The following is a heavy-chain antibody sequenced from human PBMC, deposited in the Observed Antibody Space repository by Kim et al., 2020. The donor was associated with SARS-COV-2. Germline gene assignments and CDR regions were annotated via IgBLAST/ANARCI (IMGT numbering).Heavy chain of an antibody. D-gene: IGHD5-18*01. V-gene: IGHV4-34*01. CDR2: INHSGST. Sequence: SETLSLTCAVYGGSFSGYYWSWIRQPPGKGLEWIGEINHSGSTNYNPSLKSRVTISVDTSKNQFSLKLSSVTAADTAVYYCARGRYSYGYFHFAYWGQGT. J-gene: IGHJ4*02. CDR3: ARGRYSYGYFHFAY. CDR1: GGSFSGYY.